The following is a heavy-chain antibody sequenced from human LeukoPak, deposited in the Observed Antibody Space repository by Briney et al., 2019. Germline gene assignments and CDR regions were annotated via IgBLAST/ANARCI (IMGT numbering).Heavy chain of an antibody. CDR2: INHSGST. CDR1: GGSFSGYY. CDR3: ARGLTMVRGIIRYFDY. J-gene: IGHJ4*02. D-gene: IGHD3-10*01. Sequence: SETLSLTCAVYGGSFSGYYWSWIRQPPGKGLEWIGEINHSGSTNYNPSLKSRVTISVDTSKNQFSLKLSSVTAADTAVYYCARGLTMVRGIIRYFDYWGQGTLVTASS. V-gene: IGHV4-34*01.